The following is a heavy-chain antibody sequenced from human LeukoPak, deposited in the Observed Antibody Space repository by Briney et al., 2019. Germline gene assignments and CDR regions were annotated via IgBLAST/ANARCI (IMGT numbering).Heavy chain of an antibody. V-gene: IGHV3-9*01. CDR2: ISWNGGRI. J-gene: IGHJ5*02. Sequence: GGSLRLSCAASGFTFDDYAMHWVRQAPGKGLEWVSGISWNGGRIGYADSVKGRFTISRDNAKYSLYLQMKSLRVEDTALYYCVKATTGWFDPWGQGTLVTVSS. CDR3: VKATTGWFDP. CDR1: GFTFDDYA.